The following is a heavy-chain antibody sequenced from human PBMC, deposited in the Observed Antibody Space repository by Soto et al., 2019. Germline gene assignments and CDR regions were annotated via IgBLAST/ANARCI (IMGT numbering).Heavy chain of an antibody. CDR3: ARYTMIVVVITIYY. CDR2: INPNSGGT. CDR1: GYTFTSYG. J-gene: IGHJ4*02. Sequence: ASVKVSCKASGYTFTSYGISWVRQAPGQGLEWMGWINPNSGGTNYAQKFQGRVTMTRDTSISTAYMELSRLRSDDTAVYYCARYTMIVVVITIYYWGQGTLVTFSS. D-gene: IGHD3-22*01. V-gene: IGHV1-2*02.